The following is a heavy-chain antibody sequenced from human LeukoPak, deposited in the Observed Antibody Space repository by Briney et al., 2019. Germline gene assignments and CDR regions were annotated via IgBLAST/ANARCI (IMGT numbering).Heavy chain of an antibody. J-gene: IGHJ4*02. CDR2: IKQDGSNK. D-gene: IGHD3-22*01. CDR3: AKADSSGYYYPILFFPFDY. CDR1: GFTFSSYW. V-gene: IGHV3-7*01. Sequence: SGGSLRLSCAASGFTFSSYWMSWVRQAPGKGLEWVANIKQDGSNKYYADSVKGRFTISRDNSKNTLYLQMNSLRAEDTAVYYCAKADSSGYYYPILFFPFDYWGQGTLVTVSS.